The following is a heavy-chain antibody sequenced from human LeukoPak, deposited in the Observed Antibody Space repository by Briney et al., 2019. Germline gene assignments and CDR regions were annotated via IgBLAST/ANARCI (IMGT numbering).Heavy chain of an antibody. CDR2: ISYDGSNK. V-gene: IGHV3-30*01. CDR3: ARKREEYDFWSGYYIDYYYYMDV. CDR1: GFTLSTYW. D-gene: IGHD3-3*01. Sequence: PGGSLRLSCAASGFTLSTYWMHWVRQAPGKGLEWVAVISYDGSNKYYADSVKGRFTISRDNSKNTLYLQMNSLRAEDTAVYYCARKREEYDFWSGYYIDYYYYMDVWGKGTTVTVSS. J-gene: IGHJ6*03.